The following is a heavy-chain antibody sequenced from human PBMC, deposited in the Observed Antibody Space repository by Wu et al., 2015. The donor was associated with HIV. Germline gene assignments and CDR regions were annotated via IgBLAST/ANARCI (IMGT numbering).Heavy chain of an antibody. CDR2: VRPYNGDT. Sequence: QVQLMQSGTEVKKPGASVKVSCKVSGYIFNQYGLHWVRQAPGQRPEWMGWVRPYNGDTDYSEKFQGRITVTRDTSTNTVNMQLGTLTSEDTAVYYCNRGMQQWVNDAFDIWGQGTMVTVSS. CDR3: NRGMQQWVNDAFDI. J-gene: IGHJ3*02. CDR1: GYIFNQYG. D-gene: IGHD3-16*01. V-gene: IGHV1-18*01.